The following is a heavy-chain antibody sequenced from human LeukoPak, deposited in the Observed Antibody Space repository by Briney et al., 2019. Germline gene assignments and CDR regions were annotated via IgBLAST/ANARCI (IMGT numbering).Heavy chain of an antibody. V-gene: IGHV1-18*01. J-gene: IGHJ6*02. CDR2: ISAYSGNT. D-gene: IGHD3-22*01. CDR3: ARKGGRVVVIEEETYYYYGMDV. Sequence: ALVKVSCKASGYTFTSYAMNWVRQAPGQGLEWMGWISAYSGNTNYAQKLQGRVTMTTDTSTSTAYMELRSLRSDDTAVYYCARKGGRVVVIEEETYYYYGMDVWGQGTTVTVSS. CDR1: GYTFTSYA.